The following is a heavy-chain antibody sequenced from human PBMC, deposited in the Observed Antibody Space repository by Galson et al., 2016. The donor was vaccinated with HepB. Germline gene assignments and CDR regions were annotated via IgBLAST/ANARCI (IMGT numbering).Heavy chain of an antibody. Sequence: SLRLSCAASGFTFSSYGMHWVRQAPGTGLEWVAFISYDGSNKKYADSVKGRFPISRDNSKKTLYLQMNSLRAEDTAVYYCAKDGRIYCSSASCHDHFHYWGQGTLVTVSS. V-gene: IGHV3-30*18. J-gene: IGHJ4*02. CDR1: GFTFSSYG. CDR2: ISYDGSNK. D-gene: IGHD2-2*01. CDR3: AKDGRIYCSSASCHDHFHY.